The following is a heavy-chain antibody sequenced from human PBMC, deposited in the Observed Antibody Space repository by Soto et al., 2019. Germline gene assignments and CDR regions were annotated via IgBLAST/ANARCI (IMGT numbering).Heavy chain of an antibody. CDR1: GGSISSYY. Sequence: SETLSLTCTVSGGSISSYYWSWIRQPPGKGLEWIEYIYYSGSTNYNPSLKSRVTISVDTSKNQFSLKLSSVTAADTAVYYCARAGSRTIFGVVIGYDYWGQGTLVTVSS. J-gene: IGHJ4*02. D-gene: IGHD3-3*01. V-gene: IGHV4-59*01. CDR3: ARAGSRTIFGVVIGYDY. CDR2: IYYSGST.